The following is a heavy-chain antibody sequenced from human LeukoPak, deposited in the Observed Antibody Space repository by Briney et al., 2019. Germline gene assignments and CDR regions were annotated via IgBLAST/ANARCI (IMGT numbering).Heavy chain of an antibody. J-gene: IGHJ4*02. CDR1: GGSFSGYY. CDR3: ARGGYYYDSSGYGY. V-gene: IGHV4-34*01. CDR2: INHSGST. D-gene: IGHD3-22*01. Sequence: SETLSLTCAVYGGSFSGYYWSWIRQPPGKGLEWIGEINHSGSTNYNPSLKCRVTISVDTSKNQFSLKLSSVTAADTAVYYCARGGYYYDSSGYGYWGQGTLVTVSS.